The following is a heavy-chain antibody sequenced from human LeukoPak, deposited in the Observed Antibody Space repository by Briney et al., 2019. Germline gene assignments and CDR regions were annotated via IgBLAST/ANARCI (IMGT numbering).Heavy chain of an antibody. Sequence: GGSLRLSCAASGFTFSDYYMSWIRQAPGKGLEWVSYISSSGSTIYYADSVKGRFTISRDNAKNSLYLQMNSLRAEDTAVYYCASGGIVVVPAAMPNWFDPWDQGTLVTVSS. CDR2: ISSSGSTI. J-gene: IGHJ5*02. V-gene: IGHV3-11*04. D-gene: IGHD2-2*01. CDR3: ASGGIVVVPAAMPNWFDP. CDR1: GFTFSDYY.